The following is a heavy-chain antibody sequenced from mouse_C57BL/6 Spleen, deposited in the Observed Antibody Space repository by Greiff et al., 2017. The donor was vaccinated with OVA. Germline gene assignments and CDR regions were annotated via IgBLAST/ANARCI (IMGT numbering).Heavy chain of an antibody. Sequence: EVQLQESGGGLVKPGGSLKLSCAASGFTFSSYAMSWVRQTPEKRLEWVATISAGGSYAYYPDNVKGRFTISRDNAKNTLYLQMSQLTTEDTATYYCAGGGRITTVVARGCWCFDVWGTGTTVTVSS. CDR2: ISAGGSYA. J-gene: IGHJ1*03. V-gene: IGHV5-4*01. CDR1: GFTFSSYA. CDR3: AGGGRITTVVARGCWCFDV. D-gene: IGHD1-1*01.